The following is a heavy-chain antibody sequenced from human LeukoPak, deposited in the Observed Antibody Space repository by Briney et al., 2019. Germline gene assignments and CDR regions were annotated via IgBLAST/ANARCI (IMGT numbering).Heavy chain of an antibody. CDR3: AKGRYDSSGPANTFDY. CDR1: GFTFSSYA. J-gene: IGHJ4*02. V-gene: IGHV3-23*01. D-gene: IGHD3-22*01. CDR2: ISGSGGST. Sequence: GGSLRLSCAASGFTFSSYAMSWVRQAPGKGLEWASGISGSGGSTYYADSVKGQFTISRDNSKNTLYLQMNNLRAEDTALYYCAKGRYDSSGPANTFDYWGQGTLVTVSS.